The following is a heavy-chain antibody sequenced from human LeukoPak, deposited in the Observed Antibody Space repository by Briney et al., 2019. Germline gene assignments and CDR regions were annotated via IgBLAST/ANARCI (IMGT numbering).Heavy chain of an antibody. Sequence: GGSLRLSCAASGFTFSDYYMSWIRQAPGKGLEWVSYISSSGSTIYYADSVKGRFTISRDNAKNSLYLQMNSPRAEDTAVYYCARSGPPSDYGDYEYFFDYWGQGTLVTVSS. CDR3: ARSGPPSDYGDYEYFFDY. V-gene: IGHV3-11*01. J-gene: IGHJ4*02. D-gene: IGHD4-17*01. CDR2: ISSSGSTI. CDR1: GFTFSDYY.